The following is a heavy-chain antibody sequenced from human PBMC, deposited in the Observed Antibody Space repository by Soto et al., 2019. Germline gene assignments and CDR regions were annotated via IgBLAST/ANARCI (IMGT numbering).Heavy chain of an antibody. CDR2: IVVGSGNT. CDR3: VGAPFSAGGVNHLGY. CDR1: GFTFTSSA. J-gene: IGHJ4*02. V-gene: IGHV1-58*01. D-gene: IGHD3-16*01. Sequence: QMQLVQSGPEVKKPGTSVKVSCKASGFTFTSSAVQWVRQARGQRLEWIGWIVVGSGNTNYAQKFQERVTITRDMSTSTAYMELSSLRSEDTAVYYCVGAPFSAGGVNHLGYWGQGTLVTVSS.